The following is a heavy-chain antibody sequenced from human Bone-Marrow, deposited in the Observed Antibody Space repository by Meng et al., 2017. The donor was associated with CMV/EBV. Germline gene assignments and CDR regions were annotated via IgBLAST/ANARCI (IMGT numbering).Heavy chain of an antibody. CDR3: AKDLAYSSGWYGLDY. CDR2: ISGSGGST. J-gene: IGHJ4*02. Sequence: VQVLGFGGGLLQPGGSLRLSCAASGFTFSSYAMSWVRQAPGKGLEWVSAISGSGGSTYYADSVKGRFTISRDNSKNTLYLQMNSLRAEDTAVYYCAKDLAYSSGWYGLDYWGQGTLVTVSS. CDR1: GFTFSSYA. D-gene: IGHD6-19*01. V-gene: IGHV3-23*01.